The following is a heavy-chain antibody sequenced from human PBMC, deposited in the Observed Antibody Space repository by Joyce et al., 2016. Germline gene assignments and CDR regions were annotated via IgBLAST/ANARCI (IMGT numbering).Heavy chain of an antibody. CDR1: GFTFSYYD. J-gene: IGHJ4*02. CDR3: AKDPSVVNVVGVSVIDY. CDR2: ITSSGDST. V-gene: IGHV3-23*01. Sequence: DVQLLESGGGLVQPGGSLRLSCAASGFTFSYYDMSWVRQAPGKGLEWVSAITSSGDSTKYADSVKGRFTISRDNSKNTLYLQMNSLRAEDTALYYCAKDPSVVNVVGVSVIDYWGQGTLVTVSS. D-gene: IGHD2-15*01.